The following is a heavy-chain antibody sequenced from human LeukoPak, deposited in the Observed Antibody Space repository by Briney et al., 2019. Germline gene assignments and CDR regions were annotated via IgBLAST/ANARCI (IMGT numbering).Heavy chain of an antibody. J-gene: IGHJ4*02. V-gene: IGHV1-18*01. CDR3: AREERPIAVAANYFDY. D-gene: IGHD6-19*01. Sequence: ASVKVSCKAFGYTFTSYGISWVRQAPGQGLEWMGWISAYNGNTNYAQKFQGRVTMTTDTSTSTAYMELRSLRSDDTAVYYCAREERPIAVAANYFDYWGQGTLVTVSS. CDR2: ISAYNGNT. CDR1: GYTFTSYG.